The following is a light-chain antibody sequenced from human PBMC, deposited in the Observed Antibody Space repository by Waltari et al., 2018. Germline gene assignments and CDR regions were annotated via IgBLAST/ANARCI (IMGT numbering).Light chain of an antibody. CDR2: RNF. V-gene: IGLV1-47*01. Sequence: QSVLTQPPSASGAPGQRVTISCSGSSSNIGSNSVYWYQQFPGNAPRLRIHRNFQGPPGVPERFSGSKSGTSASLAISGLRSEDEADYYCAVWDDNLYGVVFGGGTKLTVL. CDR3: AVWDDNLYGVV. CDR1: SSNIGSNS. J-gene: IGLJ2*01.